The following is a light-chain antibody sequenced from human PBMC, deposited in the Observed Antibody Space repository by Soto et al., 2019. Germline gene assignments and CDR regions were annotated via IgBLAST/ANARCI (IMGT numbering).Light chain of an antibody. CDR3: QRYGSSYT. CDR2: GAS. Sequence: EIVLTQSPGTLSLSPGERATLSCRASQSVSSSYVAWYQQKPGQAPRLLIYGASSRATGIPDRFSGSGSGRDFTLAISRLEPGDFAVYYCQRYGSSYTFGQGTKLEIK. J-gene: IGKJ2*01. CDR1: QSVSSSY. V-gene: IGKV3-20*01.